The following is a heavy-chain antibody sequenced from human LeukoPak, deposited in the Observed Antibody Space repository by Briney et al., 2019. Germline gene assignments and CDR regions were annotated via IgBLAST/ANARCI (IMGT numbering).Heavy chain of an antibody. V-gene: IGHV4-39*07. J-gene: IGHJ4*02. CDR2: IFYSGRT. CDR3: ARDILATSIAAPYY. Sequence: SETLSLTCSVSGGSISLSYYYWGWIRQPPGKGLEWIGSIFYSGRTYYNPSLKSRVTMSADTSKNQFSLRLSSVNAADTAVYYCARDILATSIAAPYYWGQGTLVTVSS. CDR1: GGSISLSYYY. D-gene: IGHD6-13*01.